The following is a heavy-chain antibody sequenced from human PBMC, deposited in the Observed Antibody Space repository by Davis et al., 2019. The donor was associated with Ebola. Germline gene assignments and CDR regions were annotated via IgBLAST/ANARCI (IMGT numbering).Heavy chain of an antibody. V-gene: IGHV3-30*02. CDR1: GFTFSHYG. J-gene: IGHJ4*02. CDR3: AKWEPLDY. Sequence: GESLKISCAASGFTFSHYGMHWLRQVPGKGLEWVAFIRYDGSSKYYADSVQGRFTISRDNSKNTLYLQMNSLRAEDTAVYYCAKWEPLDYWGQGTLVTVSS. D-gene: IGHD1-14*01. CDR2: IRYDGSSK.